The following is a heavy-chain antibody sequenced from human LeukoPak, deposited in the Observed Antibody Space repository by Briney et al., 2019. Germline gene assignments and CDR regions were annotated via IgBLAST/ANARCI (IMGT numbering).Heavy chain of an antibody. V-gene: IGHV1-46*01. CDR3: ARGKAVAGDVFDI. CDR2: INPSGGTT. D-gene: IGHD6-19*01. Sequence: ASVKVSCKASGYTFTSYYIHWVRQAPGQGLEWMGIINPSGGTTTYAQKFQGRVTMTRDTSTSTVYMELSSLRSEDTAVYYCARGKAVAGDVFDIWGQGTMVTVSS. J-gene: IGHJ3*02. CDR1: GYTFTSYY.